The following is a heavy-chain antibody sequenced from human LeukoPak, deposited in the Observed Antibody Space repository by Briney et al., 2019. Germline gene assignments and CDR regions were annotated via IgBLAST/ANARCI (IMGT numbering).Heavy chain of an antibody. J-gene: IGHJ3*02. CDR2: IYYSGST. CDR3: ARLLPKGGYTDAFDI. D-gene: IGHD5-12*01. CDR1: GGSISSYY. Sequence: SETLSLTCTVSGGSISSYYWSWIRQPPGKGLEWIGYIYYSGSTNHNPSLKSRVTISVDMSKNQFSLKLSSVTAADTAVYYCARLLPKGGYTDAFDIWGQGTMVTVSS. V-gene: IGHV4-59*08.